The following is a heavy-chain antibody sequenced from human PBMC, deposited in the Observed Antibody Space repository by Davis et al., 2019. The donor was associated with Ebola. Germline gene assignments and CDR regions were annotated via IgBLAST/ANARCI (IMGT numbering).Heavy chain of an antibody. CDR2: INPILGAA. CDR3: ARDRGGDYSFDY. J-gene: IGHJ4*02. Sequence: SVKVSCKASGGSFSDYTFTWVRQAPGQGLEWMGRINPILGAADYAPTFQGRVTITRDTSASTAYMELSSLRSEDTSVYYCARDRGGDYSFDYWGQGTLVTVSS. V-gene: IGHV1-69*08. D-gene: IGHD3-10*01. CDR1: GGSFSDYT.